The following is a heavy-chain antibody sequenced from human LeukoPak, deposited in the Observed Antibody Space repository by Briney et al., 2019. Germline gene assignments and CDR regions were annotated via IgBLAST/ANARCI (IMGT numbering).Heavy chain of an antibody. Sequence: GGSLRLSCAASGFTFNYYNMYWVRQAPGKALEWVSFITSSGAYIFYADSVRGRFTISRDNAKDSLYLQMNSLGPEDTAVYYCARDPYSGNYGNYYYYYMDVWGKGTTVTISS. CDR3: ARDPYSGNYGNYYYYYMDV. J-gene: IGHJ6*03. V-gene: IGHV3-21*01. D-gene: IGHD1-26*01. CDR2: ITSSGAYI. CDR1: GFTFNYYN.